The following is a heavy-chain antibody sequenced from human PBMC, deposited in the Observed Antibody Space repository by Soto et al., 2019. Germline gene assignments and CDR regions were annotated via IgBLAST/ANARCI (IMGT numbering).Heavy chain of an antibody. J-gene: IGHJ4*02. CDR2: IYYSGST. V-gene: IGHV4-39*01. Sequence: SETLSLTCTVSRGSISSGTNYWAWIRQPPGKGLEWIANIYYSGSTFYNPSLKSRVTISLDTSKNQFSLKLRSVTAADTAVYYCARHEAGWYFDSCGQVPLVTVSS. CDR3: ARHEAGWYFDS. CDR1: RGSISSGTNY. D-gene: IGHD6-25*01.